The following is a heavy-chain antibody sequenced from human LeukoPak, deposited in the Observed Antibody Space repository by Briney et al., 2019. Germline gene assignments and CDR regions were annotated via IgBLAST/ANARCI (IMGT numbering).Heavy chain of an antibody. CDR1: GGSIGTYY. V-gene: IGHV4-59*08. CDR2: IYYTGST. D-gene: IGHD3-16*01. Sequence: SETLSLTCTVSGGSIGTYYWSWIRQPPGKGLEWIGYIYYTGSTNYNPSLKSRVTISLDTSKNQFSLKLSSVTAADTAVYFCARGGVHEVYLDYWGQGTLVTVSS. J-gene: IGHJ4*02. CDR3: ARGGVHEVYLDY.